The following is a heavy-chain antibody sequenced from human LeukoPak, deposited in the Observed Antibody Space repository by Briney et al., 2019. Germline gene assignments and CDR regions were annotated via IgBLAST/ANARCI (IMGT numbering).Heavy chain of an antibody. V-gene: IGHV4-39*07. CDR3: ARVLYYYYMDV. CDR1: GGSVSSSSYY. J-gene: IGHJ6*03. CDR2: IYYSGST. Sequence: SETLSLTCTVSGGSVSSSSYYWGWIRQPPGKGLEWIGSIYYSGSTYYNPSLKSRVTISVDTSKNQFSLKLSSVTAADTAVYYCARVLYYYYMDVWGKGTTVTVSS.